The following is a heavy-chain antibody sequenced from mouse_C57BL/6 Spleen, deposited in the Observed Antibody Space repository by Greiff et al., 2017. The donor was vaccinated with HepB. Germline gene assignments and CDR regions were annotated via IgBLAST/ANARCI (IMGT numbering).Heavy chain of an antibody. CDR2: IYPGSGST. V-gene: IGHV1-55*01. D-gene: IGHD1-1*01. CDR1: GYTFTSYW. Sequence: QVQLKQPGAELVKPGASVKMSCKASGYTFTSYWITWVKQRPGQGLEWIGDIYPGSGSTNYNEKFKSKATLTVDTSSSTAYMQLSSLTSEDSAVYYCARSGSNLYYFDYWGQGTTLTVSS. J-gene: IGHJ2*01. CDR3: ARSGSNLYYFDY.